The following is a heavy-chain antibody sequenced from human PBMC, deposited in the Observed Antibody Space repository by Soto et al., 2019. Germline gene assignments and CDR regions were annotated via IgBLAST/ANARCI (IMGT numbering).Heavy chain of an antibody. CDR1: GGSISSGDYY. V-gene: IGHV4-30-4*01. J-gene: IGHJ4*02. CDR2: IYYSGST. Sequence: QVQLQESGPGLVKPSQTLSLTCTVSGGSISSGDYYWSWIRQPPGKGLEWIGYIYYSGSTYYNPSLKSRVTTXVXTXXNQFPLKLSSVTAADPAVYYCAREAPGVGRFYFDYWGQGTLVTVSS. D-gene: IGHD3-10*01. CDR3: AREAPGVGRFYFDY.